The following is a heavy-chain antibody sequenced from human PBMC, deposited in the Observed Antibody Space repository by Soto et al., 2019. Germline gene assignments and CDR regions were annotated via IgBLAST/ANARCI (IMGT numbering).Heavy chain of an antibody. Sequence: SETLSLTCSVSGGSLSSHWWTWIRQPPGKGLEWVGHIFYTGITKYNPSLQSRVSISVDTSKDHFSLTLSSVTAADTAVYYCARGCYDFSGVNFDEGFDFWGQGIPVTVSS. CDR1: GGSLSSHW. V-gene: IGHV4-59*11. D-gene: IGHD3-22*01. CDR2: IFYTGIT. J-gene: IGHJ3*01. CDR3: ARGCYDFSGVNFDEGFDF.